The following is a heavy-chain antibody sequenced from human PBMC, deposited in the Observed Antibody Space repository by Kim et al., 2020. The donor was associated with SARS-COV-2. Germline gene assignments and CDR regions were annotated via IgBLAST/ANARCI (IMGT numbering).Heavy chain of an antibody. V-gene: IGHV4-34*01. D-gene: IGHD3-9*01. CDR3: ARGLRYFDWLRTSNWFDP. J-gene: IGHJ5*02. CDR1: GGSFSGYY. Sequence: SETLSLTCAVYGGSFSGYYWSWIRQPPGKGLEWIGEINHSGSTNYNPSLKSRVTISVDTSKNQFSLKLSSVTAADTAVYYCARGLRYFDWLRTSNWFDPWGQGTLVTVSS. CDR2: INHSGST.